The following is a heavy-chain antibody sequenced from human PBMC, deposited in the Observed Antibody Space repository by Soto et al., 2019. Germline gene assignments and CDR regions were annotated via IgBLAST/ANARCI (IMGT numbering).Heavy chain of an antibody. V-gene: IGHV3-30*18. Sequence: PGGSLRLSCAASGFTFSSYGMHWVRQAPGKGLEWVAVISYDGSNKYYADSVKGRFTISRDNSKNTLYLQMNSLRAEDTAVYYCAKVAARWNYEREPGFDYRGQGTLVTASS. CDR3: AKVAARWNYEREPGFDY. D-gene: IGHD1-7*01. J-gene: IGHJ4*02. CDR2: ISYDGSNK. CDR1: GFTFSSYG.